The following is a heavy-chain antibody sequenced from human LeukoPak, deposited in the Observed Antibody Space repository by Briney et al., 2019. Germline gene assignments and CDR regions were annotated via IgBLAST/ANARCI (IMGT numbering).Heavy chain of an antibody. CDR1: GFTSSNYA. CDR3: AGQSRLGYCSGGSCYSQPFDP. J-gene: IGHJ5*02. Sequence: GGSLRLSCAASGFTSSNYAMSWVRQAPGKGLEWVSAISGSGGNTYYADSVKGRLTISRDNAKNSLYLQMNSLRAEDTAVYYCAGQSRLGYCSGGSCYSQPFDPWGQGTLVTVSS. V-gene: IGHV3-23*01. CDR2: ISGSGGNT. D-gene: IGHD2-15*01.